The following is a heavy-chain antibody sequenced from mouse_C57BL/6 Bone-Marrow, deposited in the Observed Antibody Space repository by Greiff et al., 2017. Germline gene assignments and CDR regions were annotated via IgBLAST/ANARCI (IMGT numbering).Heavy chain of an antibody. Sequence: VPLQPSGAELVRPGASVTLSRKASGYTFSVLYINWVKQRPGQGLEWSARISSGSGNTYYNEKFKGKATLTAEKSSSTAYMQLSSLTSEDSAVYFCARWASMDYWGQGTSVTVSS. J-gene: IGHJ4*01. CDR3: ARWASMDY. V-gene: IGHV1-76*01. CDR2: ISSGSGNT. CDR1: GYTFSVLY.